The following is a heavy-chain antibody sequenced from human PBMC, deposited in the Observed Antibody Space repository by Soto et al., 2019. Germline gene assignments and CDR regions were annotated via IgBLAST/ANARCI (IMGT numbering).Heavy chain of an antibody. V-gene: IGHV1-69*01. J-gene: IGHJ4*02. CDR1: GFTFNSYT. CDR2: IMAIFEKR. CDR3: ARERASGNHDF. Sequence: VQLVESGGGSVQPGGSLRLSCAASGFTFNSYTINWVRRAPGQGLEWVGGIMAIFEKRNYAQKFLGRVTITADESTSTAYLELSGLTIEDTAVYYCARERASGNHDFWGQGTPVTVSS. D-gene: IGHD1-1*01.